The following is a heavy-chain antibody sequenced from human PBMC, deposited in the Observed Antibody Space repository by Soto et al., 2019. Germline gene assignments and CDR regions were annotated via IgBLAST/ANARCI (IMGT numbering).Heavy chain of an antibody. Sequence: SETLSLTCAVSGDSITGDNWWSWVRQPPGKGLEWIGEIHHSGATNYNPSLKSRVTISVDKSKNQFALKLNSVTAADTAMFYCATQGFYRMGVWGRGTTVTSPQ. J-gene: IGHJ6*01. CDR2: IHHSGAT. V-gene: IGHV4-4*02. CDR1: GDSITGDNW. CDR3: ATQGFYRMGV.